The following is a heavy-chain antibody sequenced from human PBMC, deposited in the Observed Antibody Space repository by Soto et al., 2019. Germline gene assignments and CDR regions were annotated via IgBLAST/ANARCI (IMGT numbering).Heavy chain of an antibody. CDR3: AKSTGVLDTTGGAFDV. CDR1: GLTLSRCA. J-gene: IGHJ3*01. D-gene: IGHD5-18*01. Sequence: EVQLLESGGGWVQPGGSLRLSCAASGLTLSRCAMSWVRQAPGKGLDRVSTIRGSGADSYGSYSVKGRFIIARDNSKNTLSLQMNDLKVEDTAIYYCAKSTGVLDTTGGAFDVWGQGTMVTVSS. V-gene: IGHV3-23*01. CDR2: IRGSGADS.